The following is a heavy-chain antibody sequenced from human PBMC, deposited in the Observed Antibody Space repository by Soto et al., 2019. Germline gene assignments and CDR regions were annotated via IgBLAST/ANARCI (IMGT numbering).Heavy chain of an antibody. Sequence: SETLSLTCTVSGGSISSGGYYWSWIRQHPGKGLEWIGYIYYSGSTYYNPSLKSRVTISVDTSKNQFSLKLSSVTAADTAVYYCARGGPMAAFDIWGQGTMVTVSS. V-gene: IGHV4-31*03. CDR3: ARGGPMAAFDI. D-gene: IGHD2-8*01. CDR1: GGSISSGGYY. CDR2: IYYSGST. J-gene: IGHJ3*02.